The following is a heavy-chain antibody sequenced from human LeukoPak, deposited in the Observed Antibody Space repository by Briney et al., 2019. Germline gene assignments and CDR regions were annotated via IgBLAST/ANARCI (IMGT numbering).Heavy chain of an antibody. V-gene: IGHV4-4*02. CDR1: GGSISSSNW. CDR3: ASVLTGYSRYYFDY. D-gene: IGHD3-9*01. CDR2: IYHSGST. J-gene: IGHJ4*02. Sequence: SETLSLTCAVSGGSISSSNWWSWVRQPPGKGLEWVGEIYHSGSTNYNPPLKSRVTISVDKSKNQFSLKLSSVTAADTAVYYCASVLTGYSRYYFDYWGQGTLVTVSS.